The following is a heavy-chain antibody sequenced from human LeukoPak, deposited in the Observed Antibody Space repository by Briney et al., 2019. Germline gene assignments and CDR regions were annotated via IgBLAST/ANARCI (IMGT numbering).Heavy chain of an antibody. CDR1: GFTFSSYA. D-gene: IGHD6-19*01. CDR2: ISGSGGST. V-gene: IGHV3-23*01. Sequence: GGSLRLSCAASGFTFSSYAMHWVRQAPGKGLEWVSAISGSGGSTYYADSVKGRFTISRDNSKNTLYLQMNSLRAEDTAVYYCAKDGGYSSGWALDYWGQGTLVTVSS. J-gene: IGHJ4*02. CDR3: AKDGGYSSGWALDY.